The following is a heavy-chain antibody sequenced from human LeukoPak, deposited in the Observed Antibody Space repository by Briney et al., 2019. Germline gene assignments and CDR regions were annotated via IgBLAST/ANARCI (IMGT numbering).Heavy chain of an antibody. Sequence: GGSLRLSCAASGFTFDDYGMSWVRQAPGKGLEWVSGINWNGGSTGYADSVKGRFTISRDNAKNSLYLQMNSLRAEDTALYYCARVAIPTDIVVLPAALYYYYMDVWGKGTTVTVSS. D-gene: IGHD2-2*01. V-gene: IGHV3-20*04. CDR1: GFTFDDYG. CDR2: INWNGGST. J-gene: IGHJ6*03. CDR3: ARVAIPTDIVVLPAALYYYYMDV.